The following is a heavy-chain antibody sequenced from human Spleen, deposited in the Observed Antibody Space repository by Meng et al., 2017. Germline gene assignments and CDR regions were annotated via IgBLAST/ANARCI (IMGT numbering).Heavy chain of an antibody. Sequence: SGPTLVKPTQTLTLTCTFSGFSLSTSGMRVSWIRQPPGKALEWLARIDWDDDKFYSTSLKTRLTISKDTSKNQVVLTMTNMGPVDTATYYCARMGSSGGMDVWGQGTTVTVSS. V-gene: IGHV2-70*04. CDR2: IDWDDDK. D-gene: IGHD3-22*01. CDR3: ARMGSSGGMDV. CDR1: GFSLSTSGMR. J-gene: IGHJ6*02.